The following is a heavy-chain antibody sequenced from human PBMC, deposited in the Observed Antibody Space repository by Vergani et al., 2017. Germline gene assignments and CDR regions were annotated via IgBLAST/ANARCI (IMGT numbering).Heavy chain of an antibody. CDR1: GFTFSSYE. CDR2: ISGSGGTI. J-gene: IGHJ3*02. V-gene: IGHV3-48*03. Sequence: EVQLLESGGGLVQPGGSLRLSCAASGFTFSSYEMNWVRQAPGKGLEWVSYISGSGGTIYYADSVKGRFTISRDNAKNSLYLQMNSLRAEDTAVYYCARGAFFGVVIMLAFDIWGQGTMVTVSS. D-gene: IGHD3-3*01. CDR3: ARGAFFGVVIMLAFDI.